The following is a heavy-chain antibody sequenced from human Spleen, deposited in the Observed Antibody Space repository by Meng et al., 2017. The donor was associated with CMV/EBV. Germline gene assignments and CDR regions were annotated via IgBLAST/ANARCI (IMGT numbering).Heavy chain of an antibody. D-gene: IGHD3-10*01. J-gene: IGHJ5*02. CDR2: IYTSGST. CDR3: ARGITMVRGVLDWFDP. CDR1: RGSISSYY. V-gene: IGHV4-4*07. Sequence: HVRIQWSGQGLVTSSDTRPLTCIVSRGSISSYYRCWIRQPAVKGLEWIGRIYTSGSTNYNPSLKSRVTMSVDTSKNQFSLKLSSVTAADTAVYYCARGITMVRGVLDWFDPWGQGTLVTVSS.